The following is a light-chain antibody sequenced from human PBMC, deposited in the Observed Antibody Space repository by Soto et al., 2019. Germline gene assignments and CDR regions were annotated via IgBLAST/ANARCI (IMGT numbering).Light chain of an antibody. CDR1: SSNLGSNT. V-gene: IGLV1-44*01. CDR2: SNN. Sequence: SVLTQPPSASGTPGQRVIISCSGTSSNLGSNTANWYQQFPGTAPKVLIYSNNERPSRVPDRFSGSKSGTSASLAISELQSEDEADYYCAAWDDSLNGWVFGGGTKVTVL. J-gene: IGLJ3*02. CDR3: AAWDDSLNGWV.